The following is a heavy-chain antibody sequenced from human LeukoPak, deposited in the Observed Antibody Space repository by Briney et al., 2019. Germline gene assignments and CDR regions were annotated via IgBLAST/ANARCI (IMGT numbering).Heavy chain of an antibody. D-gene: IGHD2-15*01. J-gene: IGHJ4*02. CDR1: GFPFCSYS. CDR2: ISSGGRYI. Sequence: GGSLRLSCTGSGFPFCSYSMNWVRQTPGKWLEWVSFISSGGRYIYYADSVKGRFTVSRDNAKNSLYLQMNSLRAEDTAVYYCARVSACSSSDSCYSGYWGQGTLVTVSS. V-gene: IGHV3-21*01. CDR3: ARVSACSSSDSCYSGY.